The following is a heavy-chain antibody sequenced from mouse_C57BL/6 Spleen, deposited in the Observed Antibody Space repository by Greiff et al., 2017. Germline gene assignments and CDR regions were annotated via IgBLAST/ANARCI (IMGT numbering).Heavy chain of an antibody. CDR3: ARAYYSNVAWFAY. CDR2: INPNNGGT. Sequence: EVQLQQSGPELVKPGASVKIPCKASGYTFTDYNMDWVKQSHGKSLEWIGDINPNNGGTIYNQKFKGKATLTVDKSSSTAYMELRSLTSEDTAVYYCARAYYSNVAWFAYWGQGTLVTVSA. V-gene: IGHV1-18*01. J-gene: IGHJ3*01. D-gene: IGHD2-5*01. CDR1: GYTFTDYN.